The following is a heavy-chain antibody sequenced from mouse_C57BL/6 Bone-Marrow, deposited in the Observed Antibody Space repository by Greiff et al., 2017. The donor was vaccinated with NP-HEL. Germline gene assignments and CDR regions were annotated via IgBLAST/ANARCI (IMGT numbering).Heavy chain of an antibody. Sequence: EVKLMESEGGLVQPGSSMKLSCTASGFTFSDYYMAWVRQVPEKGLEWVANINYDGSSTYYLDSLKSRFIISRDNAKNILYLQMSSLKSEDTATYYCAREGITTAPDYWGQGTTLTVSS. V-gene: IGHV5-16*01. CDR2: INYDGSST. J-gene: IGHJ2*01. CDR1: GFTFSDYY. D-gene: IGHD1-1*01. CDR3: AREGITTAPDY.